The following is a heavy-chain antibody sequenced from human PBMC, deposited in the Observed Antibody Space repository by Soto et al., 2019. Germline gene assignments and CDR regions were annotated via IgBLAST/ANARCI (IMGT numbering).Heavy chain of an antibody. CDR2: IYYAGTT. D-gene: IGHD3-22*01. CDR3: ARLGGYYQSLDS. CDR1: GGSVSSGSYY. J-gene: IGHJ4*02. Sequence: SETLSLTCPVSGGSVSSGSYYWSWIRQPPGKGLEWIGYIYYAGTTTYNPSLKSRVSISIDTSKSEVSLKLTSVTAADTAVYYCARLGGYYQSLDSWGQGTVVTVSS. V-gene: IGHV4-61*01.